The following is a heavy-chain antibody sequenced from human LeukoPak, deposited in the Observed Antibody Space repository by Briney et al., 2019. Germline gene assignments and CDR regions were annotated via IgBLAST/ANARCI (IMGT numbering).Heavy chain of an antibody. CDR1: GFTFSSYA. V-gene: IGHV3-23*01. CDR3: AKDFLSHSSGWYYFGF. J-gene: IGHJ4*02. Sequence: GGSLRLSCAASGFTFSSYAMSWVRQAPGKGLEWVSGLSGSGGGTYYADSVKGRFTISRDNSKNTLYLQMNSPRAEDTALYYCAKDFLSHSSGWYYFGFWGQGTLVTVSS. D-gene: IGHD6-19*01. CDR2: LSGSGGGT.